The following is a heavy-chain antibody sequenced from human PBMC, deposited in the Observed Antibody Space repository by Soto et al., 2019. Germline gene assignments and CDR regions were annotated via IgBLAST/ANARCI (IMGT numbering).Heavy chain of an antibody. Sequence: GGSLRLSCAASRFTFSTFWMDCVRQAPGKGLEWVAKIKEDGSEKYYADSVKGRFIISRDNARNSVYLQMNSLRAEDTAVYYCARVRPGNYRDYWGKGTLVTVSS. CDR1: RFTFSTFW. CDR3: ARVRPGNYRDY. J-gene: IGHJ4*02. CDR2: IKEDGSEK. D-gene: IGHD3-10*01. V-gene: IGHV3-7*03.